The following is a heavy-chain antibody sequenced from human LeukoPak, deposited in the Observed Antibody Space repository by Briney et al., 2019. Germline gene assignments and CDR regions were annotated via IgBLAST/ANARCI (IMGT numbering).Heavy chain of an antibody. V-gene: IGHV3-11*04. J-gene: IGHJ4*02. CDR1: GFTFSDYY. D-gene: IGHD2-21*02. CDR2: TSSSSSII. Sequence: PGGSLRLSCAASGFTFSDYYMSWIRQAPGKGLEWISYTSSSSSIIYYADSVKGRFTISRDNAQNSLYLRMNSLRDDDTAVYYCARDNHGDWDYWGQGTLVTVSS. CDR3: ARDNHGDWDY.